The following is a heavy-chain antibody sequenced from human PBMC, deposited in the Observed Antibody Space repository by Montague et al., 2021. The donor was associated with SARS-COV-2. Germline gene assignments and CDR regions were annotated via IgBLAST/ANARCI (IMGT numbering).Heavy chain of an antibody. CDR1: GGSISPYY. Sequence: SETLSLTCTVSGGSISPYYWSWIRQSPGKGLECIGYTSYSGSTDYNPSLKSRVTISIDTSKNQLSLKLSSVTAADTAVYYCARWGEYYASPYYYYAMDVWGQGTTVTVSS. CDR3: ARWGEYYASPYYYYAMDV. D-gene: IGHD3-3*01. V-gene: IGHV4-59*12. CDR2: TSYSGST. J-gene: IGHJ6*02.